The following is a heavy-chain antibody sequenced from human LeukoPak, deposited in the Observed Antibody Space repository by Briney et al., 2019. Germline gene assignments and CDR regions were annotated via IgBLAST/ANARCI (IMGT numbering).Heavy chain of an antibody. CDR2: IYSGGST. CDR3: AREGSYVWGSYRSYYFDY. Sequence: PGGSLRLSCAASGFTVSNNYMSWVRQAPGKGLEWVSVIYSGGSTYYADSVKGRLTISRDNSKNTLYLQMNSLRAEDTAVYYCAREGSYVWGSYRSYYFDYWGQGTLVTVSS. CDR1: GFTVSNNY. D-gene: IGHD3-16*02. J-gene: IGHJ4*02. V-gene: IGHV3-53*01.